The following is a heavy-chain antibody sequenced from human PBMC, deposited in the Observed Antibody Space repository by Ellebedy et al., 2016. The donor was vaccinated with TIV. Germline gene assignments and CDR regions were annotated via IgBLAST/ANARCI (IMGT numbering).Heavy chain of an antibody. J-gene: IGHJ4*02. V-gene: IGHV1-3*01. CDR1: GYTFTTYA. Sequence: AASVKVSCKASGYTFTTYAMHWVRQAPGQRLEWMGLINAGNGDTKYSQKFQGRVTITRDTSASTDYMELSSLRSEDTAVYYCARGLSRRWMEGFYWGQGTLVTVSS. D-gene: IGHD3-3*01. CDR3: ARGLSRRWMEGFY. CDR2: INAGNGDT.